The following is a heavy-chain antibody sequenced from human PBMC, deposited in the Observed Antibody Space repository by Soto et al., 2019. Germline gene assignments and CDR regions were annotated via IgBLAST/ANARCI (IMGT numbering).Heavy chain of an antibody. V-gene: IGHV3-66*01. CDR3: ARGGDSFGYGEYCYYDMDV. J-gene: IGHJ6*02. Sequence: EVQLVESGGGLVQPGGSLRLSCAASGFGVSNNYMSWVRQAPGKGLEWVSAINSGGNTYYAYSVKGRFTISRDNSKNTVYLQMNSGGAEDTAVYYCARGGDSFGYGEYCYYDMDVWGQGTTVTVSS. CDR2: INSGGNT. CDR1: GFGVSNNY. D-gene: IGHD3-22*01.